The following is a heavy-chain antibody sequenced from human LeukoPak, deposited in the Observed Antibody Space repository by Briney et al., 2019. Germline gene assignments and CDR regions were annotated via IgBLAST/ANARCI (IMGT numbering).Heavy chain of an antibody. V-gene: IGHV4-38-2*02. J-gene: IGHJ4*02. CDR3: ARGSGDWTYYFDY. D-gene: IGHD2-21*02. CDR2: TYHGGTT. CDR1: GYSISSGYL. Sequence: ETLSLTCTVSGYSISSGYLWGWIRQPPGKGLEWIGSTYHGGTTYSNPSLKSRVIISEGTSKNQFSLKLSSVTAADTAVYYCARGSGDWTYYFDYWGQGTLVTVSS.